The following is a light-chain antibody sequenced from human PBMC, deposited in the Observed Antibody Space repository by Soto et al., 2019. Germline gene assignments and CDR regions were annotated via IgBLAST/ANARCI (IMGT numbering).Light chain of an antibody. CDR1: ETISRD. Sequence: IVMTQSPATLSVSPDEGATLSCRASETISRDLAWYQQKPGQSPRLLIFGAFTRATGVPVRFSGSGSGTEFTLTVSSLQSEDVAVYFCQQHNKWPLTFGGGTRVEIK. CDR2: GAF. V-gene: IGKV3D-15*01. CDR3: QQHNKWPLT. J-gene: IGKJ4*01.